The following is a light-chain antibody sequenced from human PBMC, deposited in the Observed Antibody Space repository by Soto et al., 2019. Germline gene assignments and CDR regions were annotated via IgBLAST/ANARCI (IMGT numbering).Light chain of an antibody. CDR1: QSVSSRY. Sequence: EIVLTQSPGTLSLSPGERVTLSCRASQSVSSRYLAWYQQKPGQAPRLLIYGASSRATGIPDRFSGSGSGTDFTLTISRLEPEDFAMYYCHQYGTSPPVTFGQGTRLEIE. V-gene: IGKV3-20*01. J-gene: IGKJ5*01. CDR2: GAS. CDR3: HQYGTSPPVT.